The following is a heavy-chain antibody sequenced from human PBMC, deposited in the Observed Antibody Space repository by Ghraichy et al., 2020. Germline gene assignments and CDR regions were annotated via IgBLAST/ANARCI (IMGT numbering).Heavy chain of an antibody. Sequence: SVKVSCKASGYTFTGYYMHWVRQAPGQGLEWMGWINPNSGGTRYAQKFQGRVTMTRDTSMSTAYMELTILTSDDTAVFFCARVHDCSRASCYLGGPFDYWGQGTLLTVSS. CDR1: GYTFTGYY. CDR3: ARVHDCSRASCYLGGPFDY. V-gene: IGHV1-2*02. CDR2: INPNSGGT. J-gene: IGHJ4*02. D-gene: IGHD2-2*01.